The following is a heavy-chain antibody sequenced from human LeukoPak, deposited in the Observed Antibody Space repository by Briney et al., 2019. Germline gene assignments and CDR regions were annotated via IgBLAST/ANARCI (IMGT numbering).Heavy chain of an antibody. Sequence: SVKVSCKASGYTFTDFGFIWVRQAPGQGLEWMGGIIPIFGTANYAQKFQGRVTITADESTSTAYMGLSSLRCEDTAVYYCARAITRGADAFDIWGQGTMVTVSS. D-gene: IGHD1-26*01. CDR2: IIPIFGTA. J-gene: IGHJ3*02. CDR3: ARAITRGADAFDI. V-gene: IGHV1-69*13. CDR1: GYTFTDFG.